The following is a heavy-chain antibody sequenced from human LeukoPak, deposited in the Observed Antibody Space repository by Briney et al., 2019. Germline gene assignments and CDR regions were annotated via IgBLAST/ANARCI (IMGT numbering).Heavy chain of an antibody. V-gene: IGHV4-34*01. CDR2: INHSGST. Sequence: SETLSLTCTVSGGSISSYYWSWIRQPPGKGLEWIGEINHSGSTNYNPSLKSRVTISVDTSKNQFSLKLSSVTAADTAVYYCARGRGAVDYWGQGTPVTVSS. CDR3: ARGRGAVDY. J-gene: IGHJ4*02. CDR1: GGSISSYY. D-gene: IGHD1-26*01.